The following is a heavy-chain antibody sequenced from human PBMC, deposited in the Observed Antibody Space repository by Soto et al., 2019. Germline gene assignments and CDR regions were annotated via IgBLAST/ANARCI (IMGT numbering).Heavy chain of an antibody. CDR2: IYHSGST. CDR1: GGSISSGGYS. J-gene: IGHJ1*01. D-gene: IGHD2-2*01. CDR3: ACTSRGPSVDEY. Sequence: QLQLQESGSGLVKPSQTLSLTCAVSGGSISSGGYSWSWIRQPPGKGLEWIGYIYHSGSTYSNPSRTSRLSARVYTSKTQFSLRLGPLAAADADLYYCACTSRGPSVDEY. V-gene: IGHV4-30-2*01.